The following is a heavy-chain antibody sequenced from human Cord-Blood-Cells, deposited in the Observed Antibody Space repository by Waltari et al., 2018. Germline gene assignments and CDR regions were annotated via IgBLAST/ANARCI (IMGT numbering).Heavy chain of an antibody. Sequence: QLQLQESGPGLVKPSETLSLTRTVSGGSISSSSYYWGWIRQPPGKGLEWIGSIYYSGGTYYNPALKSRVTISVDTSKNQFSLKLSSVTAADTAVYYCARRLVRYAFDIWGQGTMVTVSS. V-gene: IGHV4-39*01. CDR3: ARRLVRYAFDI. CDR1: GGSISSSSYY. CDR2: IYYSGGT. D-gene: IGHD3-3*01. J-gene: IGHJ3*02.